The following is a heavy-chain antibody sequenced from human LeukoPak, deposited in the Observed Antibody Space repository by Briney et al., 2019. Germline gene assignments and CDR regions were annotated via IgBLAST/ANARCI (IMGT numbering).Heavy chain of an antibody. CDR2: INHSGST. Sequence: SETLSLTCAVYGGSFSGYYWSWIRQPPGKGLEWIGEINHSGSTNYNPSLKSRVTISVDTSKNQLSLKLSSVTAADTAVYYCARGPHYYGSGSYRLDYWGQGTLVTVSS. D-gene: IGHD3-10*01. J-gene: IGHJ4*02. V-gene: IGHV4-34*01. CDR1: GGSFSGYY. CDR3: ARGPHYYGSGSYRLDY.